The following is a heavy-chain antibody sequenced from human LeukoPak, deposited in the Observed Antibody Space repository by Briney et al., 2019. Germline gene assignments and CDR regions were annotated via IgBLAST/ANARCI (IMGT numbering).Heavy chain of an antibody. CDR1: GGSFSGYY. Sequence: SETLSLTCAVYGGSFSGYYWSWIRQPPGKGLEWIGEINHSGSTNYNPSLKSRVTISVDTSKNQFSLKLSSVTAADTAVYYCARDGHSGYDPNWFDPWGQGTLVTVSS. D-gene: IGHD5-12*01. CDR3: ARDGHSGYDPNWFDP. CDR2: INHSGST. J-gene: IGHJ5*02. V-gene: IGHV4-34*01.